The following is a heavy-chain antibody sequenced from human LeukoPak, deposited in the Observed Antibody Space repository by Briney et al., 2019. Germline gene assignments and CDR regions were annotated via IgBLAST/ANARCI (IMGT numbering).Heavy chain of an antibody. J-gene: IGHJ4*02. V-gene: IGHV3-23*01. CDR1: GFTFSNSA. CDR2: VSGSGDRT. D-gene: IGHD6-13*01. Sequence: GGSLRLSCEGSGFTFSNSAMTWVRQAPGRGLEWVSGVSGSGDRTNYADSVKSLFTVSRDNSKNTVYLEMNRLGVDDTAVYYCAKGLSSSTWADFDYWGQGILVTVSS. CDR3: AKGLSSSTWADFDY.